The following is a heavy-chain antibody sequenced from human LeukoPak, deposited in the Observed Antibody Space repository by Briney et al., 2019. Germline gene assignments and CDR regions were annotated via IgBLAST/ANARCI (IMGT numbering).Heavy chain of an antibody. CDR2: IYYSGST. CDR3: ARAVALSGFDY. CDR1: GGSISSYR. J-gene: IGHJ4*02. Sequence: SETLSLTCNVSGGSISSYRWSWIRQPPGKGLEWIGYIYYSGSTNYNPSLKSRVTISVDTSKNQFSLKLSSVTAADTAVYYCARAVALSGFDYWGQGTLVTVSS. D-gene: IGHD1-14*01. V-gene: IGHV4-59*01.